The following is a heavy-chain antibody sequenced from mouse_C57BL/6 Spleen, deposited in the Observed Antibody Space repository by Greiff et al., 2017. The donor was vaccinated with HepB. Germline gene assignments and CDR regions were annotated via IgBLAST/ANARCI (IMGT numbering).Heavy chain of an antibody. D-gene: IGHD1-1*01. CDR2: ISTYYGDA. J-gene: IGHJ4*01. CDR1: GYTFTDYA. V-gene: IGHV1-67*01. Sequence: VQLVESGPELVRPGVSVKISCKGSGYTFTDYAMHWVKQSHAKSLEWIGVISTYYGDASYNQKFKDKATMTVDKSSSTAYMELARLTSEDSAVYYCASPITTVVAPRVDYWGQGTSVTVSS. CDR3: ASPITTVVAPRVDY.